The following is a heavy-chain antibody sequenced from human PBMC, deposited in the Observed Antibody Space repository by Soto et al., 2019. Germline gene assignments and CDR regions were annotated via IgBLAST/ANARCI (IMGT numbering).Heavy chain of an antibody. CDR2: IKSKTDGGTT. J-gene: IGHJ4*02. D-gene: IGHD5-18*01. CDR3: TTDQWIRQAFDY. CDR1: GFTFSNAW. V-gene: IGHV3-15*01. Sequence: EVQLVESGGGLVKPGGSLRLSCAASGFTFSNAWMSWVRQAPGKGLEWVGRIKSKTDGGTTDYAAPVKGRFTISRDDSKNTLYLQMNSLKTEDTAVYYCTTDQWIRQAFDYWGQGTLVTVSS.